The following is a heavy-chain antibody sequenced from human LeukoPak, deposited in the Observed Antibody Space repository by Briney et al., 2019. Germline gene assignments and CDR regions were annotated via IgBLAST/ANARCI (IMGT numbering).Heavy chain of an antibody. CDR1: GGSFSGNY. CDR3: ASSHRPNDPVMPSDYMDV. V-gene: IGHV4-34*01. J-gene: IGHJ6*03. Sequence: SETLSLTCALYGGSFSGNYWSWIRQPPEKWLEWIGEINHSGSTNYNPSHKSRVTISVDTSKNQFSLKLSSVTAADTAVYYCASSHRPNDPVMPSDYMDVWGKGTTVTVSS. D-gene: IGHD2-2*01. CDR2: INHSGST.